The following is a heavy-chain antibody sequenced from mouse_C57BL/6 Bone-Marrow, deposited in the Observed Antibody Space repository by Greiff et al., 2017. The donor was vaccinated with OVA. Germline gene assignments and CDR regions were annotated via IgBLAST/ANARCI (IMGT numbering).Heavy chain of an antibody. CDR1: GYSITSGYD. D-gene: IGHD1-1*01. Sequence: EVKLQESGPGMVKPSQSLSLTCTVTGYSITSGYDRHWIRHFPGNKLEWMGYISYSGSTNYNPSLKSRISITHDTSKNHFFLKLNSVTTEDTATYYCARELRFYYFDYWGQGTTLTVSS. V-gene: IGHV3-1*01. J-gene: IGHJ2*01. CDR2: ISYSGST. CDR3: ARELRFYYFDY.